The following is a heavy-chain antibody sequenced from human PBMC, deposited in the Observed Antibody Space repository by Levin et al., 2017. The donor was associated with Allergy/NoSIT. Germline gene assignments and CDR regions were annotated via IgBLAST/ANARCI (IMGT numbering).Heavy chain of an antibody. CDR2: ISAYNGNT. Sequence: GASVKVSCKASGYTFTSYGISWVRQAPGQGLEWMGWISAYNGNTNYAQKLQGRVTMTTDTSTSTSYMELRSLRSDDTAVYYCARGIAAAVSAEYFQHWGQGTLVTVSS. CDR1: GYTFTSYG. CDR3: ARGIAAAVSAEYFQH. D-gene: IGHD6-13*01. V-gene: IGHV1-18*01. J-gene: IGHJ1*01.